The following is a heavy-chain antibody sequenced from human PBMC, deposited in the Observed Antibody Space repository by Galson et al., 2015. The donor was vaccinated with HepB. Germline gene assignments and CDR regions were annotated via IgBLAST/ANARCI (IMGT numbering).Heavy chain of an antibody. Sequence: QSGAEVKKPGESLKISCKGSGYSFTSYWIAWVRQMPGKGLEWMGIIYPGDSDTRYSPSFQGQVTISADKSISTAYLQWSSLKASDTAMYYCARWGAYYDILTGYPANFDYWGQGTLVTVPS. CDR2: IYPGDSDT. D-gene: IGHD3-9*01. CDR3: ARWGAYYDILTGYPANFDY. V-gene: IGHV5-51*01. J-gene: IGHJ4*02. CDR1: GYSFTSYW.